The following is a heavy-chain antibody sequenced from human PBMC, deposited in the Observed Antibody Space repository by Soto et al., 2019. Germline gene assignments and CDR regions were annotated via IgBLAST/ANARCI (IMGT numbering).Heavy chain of an antibody. V-gene: IGHV4-39*01. J-gene: IGHJ6*02. Sequence: PETLSPTCTVSGGSISSSSYYWGWIRQPPGKGLEWIGSIYYSGSTYYNPSLKSRVTISVDTSKNQFSLKLSSVTAADTAVYYCARQAAGSIYYYYYYGMDVWGQGTTVTVSS. CDR2: IYYSGST. D-gene: IGHD6-13*01. CDR1: GGSISSSSYY. CDR3: ARQAAGSIYYYYYYGMDV.